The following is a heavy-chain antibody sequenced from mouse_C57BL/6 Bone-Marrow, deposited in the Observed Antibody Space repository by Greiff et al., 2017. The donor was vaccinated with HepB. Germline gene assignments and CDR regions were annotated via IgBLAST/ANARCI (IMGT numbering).Heavy chain of an antibody. V-gene: IGHV1-7*01. CDR3: AGWAPVHYGSSYWLAY. CDR1: GYTFTSYW. D-gene: IGHD1-1*01. J-gene: IGHJ3*01. CDR2: INPSSGYT. Sequence: QVQLQQSGAELAKPGASVKLSCKASGYTFTSYWMHWVKQRPGQGLEWIGYINPSSGYTKYNQKFKDKATLTADKSSSTAYMQLSSLTYEDSAVYYCAGWAPVHYGSSYWLAYWGQGTLVTVSA.